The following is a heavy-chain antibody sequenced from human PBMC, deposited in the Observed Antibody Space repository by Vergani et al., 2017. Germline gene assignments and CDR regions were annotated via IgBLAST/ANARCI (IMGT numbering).Heavy chain of an antibody. Sequence: QVQLVQSGAEVKKPGASVKVSCKASGYTFTGYYMHWVRQAPGQGLEWMGWINPNSGGTNYAQKFQGRVTMTRDTSISTAYMELSRLRSDDTAVYYCARDALYYYDSSGPNRYYYYYGMDVWGQGTTVTVSS. J-gene: IGHJ6*02. D-gene: IGHD3-22*01. CDR1: GYTFTGYY. V-gene: IGHV1-2*02. CDR2: INPNSGGT. CDR3: ARDALYYYDSSGPNRYYYYYGMDV.